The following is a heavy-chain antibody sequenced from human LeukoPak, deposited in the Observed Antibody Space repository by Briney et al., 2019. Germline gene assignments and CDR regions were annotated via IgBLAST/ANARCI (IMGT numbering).Heavy chain of an antibody. Sequence: PSQTLSLTCTVSADSINTYYWSWIRQPPGKGLEWIGYIYYSGGTNYHPSLKSRVTLSLDTSKSHFSLKLSSVTAADTAMYYCARVANYGGMYFDYWGQGTLVTVSS. CDR1: ADSINTYY. J-gene: IGHJ4*02. D-gene: IGHD4-23*01. CDR3: ARVANYGGMYFDY. CDR2: IYYSGGT. V-gene: IGHV4-59*01.